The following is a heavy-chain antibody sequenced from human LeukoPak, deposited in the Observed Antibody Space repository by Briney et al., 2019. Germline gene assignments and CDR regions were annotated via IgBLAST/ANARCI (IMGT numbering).Heavy chain of an antibody. D-gene: IGHD3-3*01. CDR2: ISYDGSNK. CDR3: ARESAIFGVVITPYYYYGMDV. Sequence: QPGRSLRLSCAASGFTFGSYAMHWVRQAPGKGLEWVAVISYDGSNKYYADSVKGRFTISRDNSKNTLYLQMNSLRAEDTAVYYCARESAIFGVVITPYYYYGMDVWGQGTTVTVSS. V-gene: IGHV3-30-3*01. CDR1: GFTFGSYA. J-gene: IGHJ6*02.